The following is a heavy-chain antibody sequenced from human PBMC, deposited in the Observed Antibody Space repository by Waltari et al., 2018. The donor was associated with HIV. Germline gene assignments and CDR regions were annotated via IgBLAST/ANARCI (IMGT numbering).Heavy chain of an antibody. CDR1: AHPINHYY. V-gene: IGHV4-59*01. D-gene: IGHD3-3*01. CDR2: IYYTGTS. J-gene: IGHJ5*01. CDR3: ARTVGTSISGVITYNWFDS. Sequence: QVQLQESGPGLVKPSETLSLPCNVPAHPINHYYLRWNRQPPARGLEWIGYIYYTGTSNYNPSPSLKSRVTMSLDTSKTQFSLKLTSVSAADTAVYYCARTVGTSISGVITYNWFDSWGQGTLVTVSS.